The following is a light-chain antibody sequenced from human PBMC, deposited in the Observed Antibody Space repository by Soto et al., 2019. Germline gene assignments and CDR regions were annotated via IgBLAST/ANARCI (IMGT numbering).Light chain of an antibody. CDR2: KAS. J-gene: IGKJ1*01. CDR3: QQYNSPWT. Sequence: DIQMTQSPSTLSASVGDRVTITCRPSQSISSWLAWYQQKPGKAPKLLIYKASSLESGVPSRFSGSGSGTEFTLTISSLQPDDFATYYCQQYNSPWTFGQGTKVEIK. V-gene: IGKV1-5*03. CDR1: QSISSW.